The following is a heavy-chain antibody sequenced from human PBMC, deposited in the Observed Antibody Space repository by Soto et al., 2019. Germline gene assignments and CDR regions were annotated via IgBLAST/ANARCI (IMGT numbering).Heavy chain of an antibody. CDR1: GGSFSGYY. CDR3: PRGYATNFDY. D-gene: IGHD2-2*01. V-gene: IGHV4-34*01. CDR2: INHSGST. Sequence: QVQLQQWGAGLLKPSETLSLTCAVYGGSFSGYYWSWIRQPPGKGLEWIGEINHSGSTNYNPSLKTPATISVLTSKNQFSLKLSSVTAAHTAVYFSPRGYATNFDYWGQGTLVTVSS. J-gene: IGHJ4*02.